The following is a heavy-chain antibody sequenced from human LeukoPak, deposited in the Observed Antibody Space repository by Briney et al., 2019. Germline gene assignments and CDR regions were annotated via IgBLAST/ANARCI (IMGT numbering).Heavy chain of an antibody. CDR2: IIPIFGTA. J-gene: IGHJ4*02. CDR1: GGTFSSYA. Sequence: GASVKVSCKASGGTFSSYAISWVRQAPGQGFEWMGGIIPIFGTANYAQKFQGRVTITADESTSTAYMELSSLRSEDTAVYYCAREGVTIFGVVTHLRAHTFDYWGQGTLVTVSS. CDR3: AREGVTIFGVVTHLRAHTFDY. D-gene: IGHD3-3*01. V-gene: IGHV1-69*13.